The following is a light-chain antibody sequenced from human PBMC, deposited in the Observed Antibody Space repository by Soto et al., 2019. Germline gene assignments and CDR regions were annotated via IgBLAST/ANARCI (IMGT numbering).Light chain of an antibody. CDR2: EVS. CDR3: SSYTSGSTLV. CDR1: TXDVGGYNY. Sequence: QSVLTQPASVPGSPGQSITISCTGTTXDVGGYNYVSWYQQHPGKAPKLMIYEVSNRPSGVSNRFSGSKSGNTASLTISGLQTSDEADYYCSSYTSGSTLVFGTGTKVTVL. V-gene: IGLV2-14*01. J-gene: IGLJ1*01.